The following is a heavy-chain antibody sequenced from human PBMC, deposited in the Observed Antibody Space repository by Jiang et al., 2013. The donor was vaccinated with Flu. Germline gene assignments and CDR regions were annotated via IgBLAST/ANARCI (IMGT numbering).Heavy chain of an antibody. J-gene: IGHJ5*01. CDR1: GDSFSSYA. CDR2: IMPIFGTS. V-gene: IGHV1-69*01. D-gene: IGHD6-13*01. CDR3: ARDHTGYGSSWYDY. Sequence: EVRKPGSSVKVSCKASGDSFSSYATSWVRQAPGQGLEWMGGIMPIFGTSKFPQKFQGRVTITADESASTVYMELSSLTSDDTAVYYCARDHTGYGSSWYDYWGQGTLVTVSS.